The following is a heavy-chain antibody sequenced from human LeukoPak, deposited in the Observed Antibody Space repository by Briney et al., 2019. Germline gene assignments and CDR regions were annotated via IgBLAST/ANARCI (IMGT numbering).Heavy chain of an antibody. CDR1: GFTFSSNG. J-gene: IGHJ4*02. Sequence: GGSLRSSCAASGFTFSSNGMHWVRQAPGKGLEWVAVISYVGSNKYYADSVKGRLTTPRANSKTTLYLQMDSLRAEAPPWYHCAKDQNVWWSVHPTGSDYWGQGHLVTVSS. CDR3: AKDQNVWWSVHPTGSDY. V-gene: IGHV3-30*18. D-gene: IGHD3-16*01. CDR2: ISYVGSNK.